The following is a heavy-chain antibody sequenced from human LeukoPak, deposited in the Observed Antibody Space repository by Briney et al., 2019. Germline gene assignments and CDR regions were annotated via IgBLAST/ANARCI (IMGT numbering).Heavy chain of an antibody. V-gene: IGHV3-66*03. D-gene: IGHD3/OR15-3a*01. J-gene: IGHJ5*02. CDR2: IRGSGET. Sequence: RTGGSLRLSCAVSGFSVSYYYMNWVRQAPGKGLEWVSLIRGSGETFYADSVKGRFTISRDDSKNTVYLQMNSLRVEDTAEYFCARDRAATQDWVEFDPWGQGTLVIVSS. CDR3: ARDRAATQDWVEFDP. CDR1: GFSVSYYY.